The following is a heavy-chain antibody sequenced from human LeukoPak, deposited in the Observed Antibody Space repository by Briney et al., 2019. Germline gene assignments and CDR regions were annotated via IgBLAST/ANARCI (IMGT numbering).Heavy chain of an antibody. CDR1: GFTFSDYY. V-gene: IGHV3-11*01. CDR2: ISSSGSTI. Sequence: GSLRLSCAASGFTFSDYYMSWIRQAPGKGLEWVSYISSSGSTIYYADSVKGRFTISRDNAKNSLYLQMNSLRAEDTAVYYCASELPADVNWFDPWGQGTLVTVSS. J-gene: IGHJ5*02. CDR3: ASELPADVNWFDP.